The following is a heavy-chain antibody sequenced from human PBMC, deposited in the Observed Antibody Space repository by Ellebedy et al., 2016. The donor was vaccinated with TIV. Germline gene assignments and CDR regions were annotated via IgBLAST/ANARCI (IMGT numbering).Heavy chain of an antibody. CDR2: TKEDGSEK. CDR3: ARSPYTGYSDLGFDY. D-gene: IGHD2-2*02. J-gene: IGHJ4*02. V-gene: IGHV3-7*01. Sequence: GESLKISCAASGFPFSSFWMSWVRQAPGKGLEWVANTKEDGSEKYYVDSVRGRFTISRDNAKNSLYLQMNSLRADDTAVYYCARSPYTGYSDLGFDYWGQGSLVTVSS. CDR1: GFPFSSFW.